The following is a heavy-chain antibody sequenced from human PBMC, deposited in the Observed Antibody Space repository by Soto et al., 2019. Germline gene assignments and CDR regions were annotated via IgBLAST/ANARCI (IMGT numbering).Heavy chain of an antibody. J-gene: IGHJ4*02. V-gene: IGHV1-69*13. CDR2: IIPIFGTA. CDR1: GGTFSSYA. CDR3: ARVSVQLWSIDY. Sequence: ASVKVSCKASGGTFSSYAISWVRQAPGQGLEWMGGIIPIFGTANYAQKFQGRVTITADESTSTAYMELRSLRSDDTAVYYCARVSVQLWSIDYWGQGTLVTVSS. D-gene: IGHD5-18*01.